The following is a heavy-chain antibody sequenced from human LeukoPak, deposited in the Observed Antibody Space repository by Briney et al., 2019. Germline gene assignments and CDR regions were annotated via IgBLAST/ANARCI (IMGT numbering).Heavy chain of an antibody. D-gene: IGHD3-10*01. V-gene: IGHV3-30*14. Sequence: GGSLRLSCAASGFTFSSYAMHWVRQAPGKGLEWVAVISYDGSNKYYADSVKGRFTISRDNSKNTLYLQMGSLRAEDMAVYYCARDGFGELGSYFDYWGQGTLVTVSS. J-gene: IGHJ4*02. CDR1: GFTFSSYA. CDR3: ARDGFGELGSYFDY. CDR2: ISYDGSNK.